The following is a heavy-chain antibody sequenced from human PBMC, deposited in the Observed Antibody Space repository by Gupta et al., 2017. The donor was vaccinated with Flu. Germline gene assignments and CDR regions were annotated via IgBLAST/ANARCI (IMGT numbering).Heavy chain of an antibody. CDR1: GDSINSYY. Sequence: QVQLQESGPGLLKPSETLTLACTVSGDSINSYYWNWLRQPPGQGLEWLGHIDHSGKTNYSPSLKSRVTISVDKSKNQFSLKLNSVTVADTAVYYCARAAITGRDRWFDPWGQGTLVTVSS. V-gene: IGHV4-59*08. CDR3: ARAAITGRDRWFDP. J-gene: IGHJ5*02. CDR2: IDHSGKT. D-gene: IGHD5-24*01.